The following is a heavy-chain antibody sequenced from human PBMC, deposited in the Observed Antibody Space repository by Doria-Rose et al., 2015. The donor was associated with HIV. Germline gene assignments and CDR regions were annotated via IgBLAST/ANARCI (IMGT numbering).Heavy chain of an antibody. CDR2: IYSGGST. V-gene: IGHV4-4*09. J-gene: IGHJ6*03. CDR3: ARFRPSRGIYYSLDV. D-gene: IGHD3-10*01. CDR1: GGSISSYY. Sequence: QVQLQESGPGLVKPAETLSLACTVSGGSISSYYWNWIRQPPGKGLEWIGYIYSGGSTPSNPPPKSRVPISKAAPKTQSSLKLSSVPAADTAVYYCARFRPSRGIYYSLDVWGKGTTVTVSS.